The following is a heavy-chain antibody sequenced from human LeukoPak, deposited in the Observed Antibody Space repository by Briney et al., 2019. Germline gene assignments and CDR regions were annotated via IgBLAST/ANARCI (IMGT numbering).Heavy chain of an antibody. CDR2: ISGSGGST. CDR1: GFTFSSYA. D-gene: IGHD3-22*01. V-gene: IGHV3-23*01. J-gene: IGHJ4*02. Sequence: PGGSLRLSCAASGFTFSSYAMSWVRQAPGKGLEWVSAISGSGGSTYYADSVKDRFTISRDNSKNTLYLQMNSLRAEDTAVYYCAKGRTMIVVVTFFDYWGQGTLVTVSS. CDR3: AKGRTMIVVVTFFDY.